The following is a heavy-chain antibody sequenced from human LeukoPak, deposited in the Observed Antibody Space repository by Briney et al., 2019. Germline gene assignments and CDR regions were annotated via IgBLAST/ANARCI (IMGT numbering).Heavy chain of an antibody. CDR2: INPNSGGT. CDR1: GYTFTGYY. J-gene: IGHJ3*02. V-gene: IGHV1-2*02. CDR3: ARTIAAAGIVLRAFDI. Sequence: ASVKVSCKASGYTFTGYYMHWVRQAPGQGLEWRGWINPNSGGTNYAQKFQGRVTMTRDTSISTAYMELSRLRSDDTAVYYCARTIAAAGIVLRAFDIWGQGTMVTVSS. D-gene: IGHD6-13*01.